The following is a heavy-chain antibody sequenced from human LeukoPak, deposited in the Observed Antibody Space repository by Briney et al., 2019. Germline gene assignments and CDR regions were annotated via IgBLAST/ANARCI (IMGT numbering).Heavy chain of an antibody. D-gene: IGHD1-26*01. V-gene: IGHV3-21*01. Sequence: GGSLRLSCAASGFTFSSYSMNWVRQAPGKGLEWVSCITSRSTYIQYADAVKGRFTISSDNAKNSLYLQMSSLRAEDAALYYCARTTSGATFSDYYYYHMDVWGKGTTVTVSS. CDR2: ITSRSTYI. CDR1: GFTFSSYS. J-gene: IGHJ6*03. CDR3: ARTTSGATFSDYYYYHMDV.